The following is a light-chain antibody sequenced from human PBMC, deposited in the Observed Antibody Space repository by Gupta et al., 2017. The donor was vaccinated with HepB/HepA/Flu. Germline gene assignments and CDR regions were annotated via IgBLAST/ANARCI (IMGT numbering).Light chain of an antibody. J-gene: IGKJ4*01. Sequence: IQITPSPSSLSASVGDRVTITCRASQSISSYLDWYQQKPGKVPKLLIYAASNLQSGVPSRFSGSGSGTDFTLTISSLQPEDFATYYCQQSNSTPRTFGGGTKVEIK. V-gene: IGKV1-39*01. CDR2: AAS. CDR3: QQSNSTPRT. CDR1: QSISSY.